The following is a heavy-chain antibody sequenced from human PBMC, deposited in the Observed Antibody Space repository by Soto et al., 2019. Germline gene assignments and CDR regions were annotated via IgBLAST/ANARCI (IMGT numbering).Heavy chain of an antibody. J-gene: IGHJ4*02. Sequence: EVQLVESGGGLVQPGGSLRLSCAGSGFIFSNYWMHWVRQAPGKGLEWVARIDHDGPTDYADSVRGRFTISRDNAENMLYLQMNSLRPEDTAVYYCVRDSHGDYWGQGTLVTVSS. CDR1: GFIFSNYW. CDR3: VRDSHGDY. V-gene: IGHV3-74*01. CDR2: IDHDGPT.